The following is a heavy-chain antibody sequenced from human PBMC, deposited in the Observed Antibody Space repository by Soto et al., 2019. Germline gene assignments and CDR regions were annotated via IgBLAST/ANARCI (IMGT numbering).Heavy chain of an antibody. Sequence: KESGPTQVKPRQTLTLTCTFSGFSLTTSGVGVGWIRQSPGKAPEWLALIYWDDDKRYSPSLKSRLTITKDTPKNKVVLTMADLGPADTATYYCAYRVLRTVFGLVTTTAIDFDFWGQGTPVAVSS. CDR2: IYWDDDK. V-gene: IGHV2-5*02. D-gene: IGHD3-3*01. J-gene: IGHJ4*02. CDR1: GFSLTTSGVG. CDR3: AYRVLRTVFGLVTTTAIDFDF.